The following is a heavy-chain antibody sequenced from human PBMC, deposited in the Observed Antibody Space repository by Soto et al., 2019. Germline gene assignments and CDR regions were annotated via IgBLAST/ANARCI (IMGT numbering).Heavy chain of an antibody. D-gene: IGHD3-22*01. J-gene: IGHJ5*02. CDR2: ISSSSSYI. CDR1: GFTFSSYS. V-gene: IGHV3-21*01. CDR3: ARDYPPSYYDSSGYYYVWIKQRRFDP. Sequence: EVQLVESGGGLVKPGGSLRLSCAASGFTFSSYSMNWVRQAPGKGLEWVSSISSSSSYIYYADSVKGRFTISRDNAKNSLYLQMNSLRAEDTAVYYCARDYPPSYYDSSGYYYVWIKQRRFDPWGQGTLVTVSS.